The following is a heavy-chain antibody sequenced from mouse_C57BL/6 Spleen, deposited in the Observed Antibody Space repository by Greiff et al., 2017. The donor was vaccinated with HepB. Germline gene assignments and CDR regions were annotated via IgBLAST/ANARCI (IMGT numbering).Heavy chain of an antibody. CDR1: GFTFSNYW. V-gene: IGHV6-3*01. J-gene: IGHJ3*01. CDR3: TDYYDYDGIAY. Sequence: EVNVVESGGGLVQPGGSMKLSCVASGFTFSNYWMNWVRQSPEKGLEWVAQIRLKSDNYATNYAESVKGRFTISRDDSKSSVYLQMNNLRAEDTGIYYCTDYYDYDGIAYGGQGTLVTVSA. D-gene: IGHD2-4*01. CDR2: IRLKSDNYAT.